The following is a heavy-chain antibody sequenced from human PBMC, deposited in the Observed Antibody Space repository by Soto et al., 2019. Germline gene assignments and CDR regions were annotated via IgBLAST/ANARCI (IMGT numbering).Heavy chain of an antibody. V-gene: IGHV3-11*06. CDR3: ARDPEGVDIVARDYYYGMDV. J-gene: IGHJ6*02. D-gene: IGHD5-12*01. CDR1: GFTFSDYY. Sequence: GGSLRLSCAASGFTFSDYYMSWIRQAPGKGLEWVSYISSSSSYTNYADSVKGRFTISRDNAKNSLYLQMNSLRAEDTAVYYCARDPEGVDIVARDYYYGMDVWGQGTTVTVSS. CDR2: ISSSSSYT.